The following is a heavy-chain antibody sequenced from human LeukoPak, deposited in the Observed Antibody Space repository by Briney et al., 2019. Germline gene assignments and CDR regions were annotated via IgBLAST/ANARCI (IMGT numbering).Heavy chain of an antibody. CDR3: AKGKKIAGAGLFDY. D-gene: IGHD6-19*01. CDR2: ISWNSGSI. CDR1: GFTFDDYA. Sequence: PGGSLRLSCAASGFTFDDYAMHWVRQAPGKGLEWVSGISWNSGSIGYADSVKGRFTTSRDNAKNSLYLQMNSLRAEDTALYYCAKGKKIAGAGLFDYWGQGTLVTVSS. J-gene: IGHJ4*02. V-gene: IGHV3-9*01.